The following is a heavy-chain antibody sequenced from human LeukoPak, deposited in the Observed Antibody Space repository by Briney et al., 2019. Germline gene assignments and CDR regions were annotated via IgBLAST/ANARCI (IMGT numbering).Heavy chain of an antibody. Sequence: PSEPLPLTCTAAGGSISSSSYYWGWIRQPPGKGLAWIGSIYYSGSTYYNPSLKSRVTISVDTYKNQFSLKLSSVTAADTAVYYCARHFGGSCYSCPFDPWGQGTLVTVSS. CDR2: IYYSGST. D-gene: IGHD2-15*01. V-gene: IGHV4-39*01. CDR1: GGSISSSSYY. CDR3: ARHFGGSCYSCPFDP. J-gene: IGHJ5*02.